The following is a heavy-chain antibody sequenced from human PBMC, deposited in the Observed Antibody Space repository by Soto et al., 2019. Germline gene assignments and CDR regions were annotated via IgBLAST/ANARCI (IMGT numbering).Heavy chain of an antibody. CDR3: ARGGGYTFDY. CDR1: GDFIRGSDYY. V-gene: IGHV4-39*07. J-gene: IGHJ4*02. Sequence: SETLSLTCTVSGDFIRGSDYYWGWIRQPPRKGLEWIGNIYYSGTSYSYPSIKIRVTISVDTSKNHFSLKLSSVTAADTAVYYCARGGGYTFDYWGQGTLVTVSS. D-gene: IGHD3-16*01. CDR2: IYYSGTS.